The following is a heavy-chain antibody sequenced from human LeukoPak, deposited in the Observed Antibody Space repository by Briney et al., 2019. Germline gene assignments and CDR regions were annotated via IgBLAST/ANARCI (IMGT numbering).Heavy chain of an antibody. CDR3: VAARADFDY. J-gene: IGHJ4*02. Sequence: PGGSLRLSCAASGVTLSSYWMHWVRQAPGKGLVWVSRINSDGTSTTYADPVKGRFTISRDTAKSSLYLQMNSLRAEDTAVYYCVAARADFDYWGQGTLVTVSS. CDR1: GVTLSSYW. V-gene: IGHV3-74*01. D-gene: IGHD2-15*01. CDR2: INSDGTST.